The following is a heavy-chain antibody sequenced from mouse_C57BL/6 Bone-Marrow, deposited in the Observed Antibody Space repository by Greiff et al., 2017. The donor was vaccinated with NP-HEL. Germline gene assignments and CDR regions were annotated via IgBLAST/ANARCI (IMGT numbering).Heavy chain of an antibody. J-gene: IGHJ4*01. V-gene: IGHV10-3*01. D-gene: IGHD2-3*01. CDR2: IRSKSSNYAT. CDR3: VRAKSWVYPYAMDY. Sequence: EVKVVESGGGLVQPKGSLKLSCAASGFTFNTYAMHWVRQAPGKGLEWVARIRSKSSNYATYYADSVKDRFTISRDDSQSMLYLQMNNLKTEDTAMYYCVRAKSWVYPYAMDYWGQGTSVTVSS. CDR1: GFTFNTYA.